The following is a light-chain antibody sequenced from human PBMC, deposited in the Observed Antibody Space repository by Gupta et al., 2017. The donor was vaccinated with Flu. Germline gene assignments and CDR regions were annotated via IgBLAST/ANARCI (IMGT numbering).Light chain of an antibody. V-gene: IGLV2-14*01. Sequence: QSALPQPASVSGSPGQSITISCTGTSSDVGGYNYVSWYQQHPGMAPKLLIFEVSNRPSRVSNRFSGSKSGNTASLTISGLQAEDESDYYCSSYSSSSTLFVFGTGTKVTVL. CDR2: EVS. J-gene: IGLJ1*01. CDR3: SSYSSSSTLFV. CDR1: SSDVGGYNY.